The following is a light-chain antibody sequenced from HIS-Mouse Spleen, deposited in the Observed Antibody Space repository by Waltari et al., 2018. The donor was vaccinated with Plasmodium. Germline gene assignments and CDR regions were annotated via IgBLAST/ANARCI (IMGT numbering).Light chain of an antibody. V-gene: IGKV1-33*01. Sequence: DIQMTQSPSSLSASVGDRVTITCQASQAISKYLNWYQQQPGKAPKLLIYDASNLETGGRSRISVSGSGTDVTFTISSLQPEDIATYYCQQYDNLPPLFTFGPGTKVDIK. CDR3: QQYDNLPPLFT. CDR2: DAS. CDR1: QAISKY. J-gene: IGKJ3*01.